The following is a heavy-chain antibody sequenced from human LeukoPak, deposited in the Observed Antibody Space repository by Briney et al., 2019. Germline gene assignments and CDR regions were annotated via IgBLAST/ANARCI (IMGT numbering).Heavy chain of an antibody. CDR3: AGDLRSLVPADAFDS. J-gene: IGHJ3*02. Sequence: ASETLSLTCTVSGGSISSSSYYWGWIRQPPGKGLEWIGSIYYSESTYYNSSLKSRVTISVDTAKNQFSLWLSSGTAADTAVYYCAGDLRSLVPADAFDSWGQGTMVTGSS. V-gene: IGHV4-39*07. CDR2: IYYSEST. CDR1: GGSISSSSYY. D-gene: IGHD2-2*01.